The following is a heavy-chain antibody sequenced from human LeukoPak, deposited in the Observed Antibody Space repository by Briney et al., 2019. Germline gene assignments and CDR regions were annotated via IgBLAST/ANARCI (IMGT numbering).Heavy chain of an antibody. CDR3: ARFTPQGYGWGGYNRFDP. CDR1: GGSISSYY. V-gene: IGHV4-59*01. D-gene: IGHD3-16*01. J-gene: IGHJ5*02. CDR2: IYYSGST. Sequence: SETLSLTCTVSGGSISSYYWNWIRQPPGKGMEWIGYIYYSGSTNYNPSLKSRVTISVDTSKNQFSLNLTSVTAADTAVYYCARFTPQGYGWGGYNRFDPWGQGTLVTVSS.